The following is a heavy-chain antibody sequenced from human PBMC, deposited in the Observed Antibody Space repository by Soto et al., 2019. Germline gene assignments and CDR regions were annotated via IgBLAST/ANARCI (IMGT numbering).Heavy chain of an antibody. V-gene: IGHV2-5*01. CDR3: AHSPWGAAPDY. D-gene: IGHD3-16*01. CDR2: IYWNDDK. J-gene: IGHJ4*02. CDR1: GFSLSARGVG. Sequence: QITLEESGPTLVKPTQTLTLTCTFSGFSLSARGVGVGWIRQRPGKALEWLALIYWNDDKRYTPSLKSRLTITKDTSKNQVVLTMTNMDPVDTATYYCAHSPWGAAPDYWGQGTLVTVSS.